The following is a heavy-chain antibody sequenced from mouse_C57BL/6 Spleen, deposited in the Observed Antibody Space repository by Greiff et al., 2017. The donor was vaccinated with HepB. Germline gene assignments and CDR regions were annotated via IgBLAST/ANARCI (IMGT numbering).Heavy chain of an antibody. CDR1: GYSITSGYY. CDR3: ARYDYDGSRYAMDY. J-gene: IGHJ4*01. V-gene: IGHV3-6*01. CDR2: ISYDGSN. D-gene: IGHD2-4*01. Sequence: EVKLMESGPGLVKPSQSLSLTCSVTGYSITSGYYWNWIRQFPGNKLEWMGYISYDGSNNYNPSLKNRNSITRDTSKNQFFLKLNSVTTEDTATYYCARYDYDGSRYAMDYWGQGTSVTVSS.